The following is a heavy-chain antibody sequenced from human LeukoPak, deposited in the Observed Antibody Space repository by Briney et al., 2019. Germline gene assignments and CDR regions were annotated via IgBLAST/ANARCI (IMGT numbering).Heavy chain of an antibody. CDR1: GFTFSPSW. CDR2: TNGDGTDT. Sequence: PGGSLRLSCAASGFTFSPSWMHWVRQAPGMGLEWVSRTNGDGTDTIYADSVKGRFTISRDNAKSTLYLQMNSLRAEDTAVYYCTRDSHGGVDYWGQGTLVTVSS. D-gene: IGHD3-10*01. V-gene: IGHV3-74*01. CDR3: TRDSHGGVDY. J-gene: IGHJ4*02.